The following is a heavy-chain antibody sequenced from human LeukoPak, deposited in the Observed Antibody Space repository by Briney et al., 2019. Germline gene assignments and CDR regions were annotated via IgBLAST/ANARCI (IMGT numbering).Heavy chain of an antibody. CDR2: INAGNGNT. CDR3: ARGGRYRQDYFDY. J-gene: IGHJ4*02. D-gene: IGHD3-16*02. V-gene: IGHV1-3*01. CDR1: GYTFTSFA. Sequence: GASVKVSCKASGYTFTSFAMHWVRQAPGQRLEWMGWINAGNGNTKYSQKFQGRVTITRDTSASTAYMELSSLRSEDTAVYYCARGGRYRQDYFDYWGQGTLVTVSS.